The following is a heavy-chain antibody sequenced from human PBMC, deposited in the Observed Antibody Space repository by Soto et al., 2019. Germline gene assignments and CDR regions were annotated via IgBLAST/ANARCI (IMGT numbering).Heavy chain of an antibody. Sequence: GGSLRLSCAASGFTFDDYGMSWVRQAPGKGLEWVSGINWNGGSTGYADSVKGRFTISRDNAKNSLYLQMNSLRAEDTALYHCARAQRTLRYFDLWGRGTLVTVSS. J-gene: IGHJ2*01. CDR1: GFTFDDYG. V-gene: IGHV3-20*01. D-gene: IGHD6-25*01. CDR3: ARAQRTLRYFDL. CDR2: INWNGGST.